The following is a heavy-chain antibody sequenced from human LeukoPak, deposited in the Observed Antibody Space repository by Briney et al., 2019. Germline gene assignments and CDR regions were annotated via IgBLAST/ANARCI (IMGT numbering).Heavy chain of an antibody. D-gene: IGHD6-19*01. J-gene: IGHJ5*02. CDR1: GFTFRTST. Sequence: PGGSLRLSCAASGFTFRTSTMNWVRQAPGEGLEWVSSISSSNDYIYYADSVKGRFTISRDNAKNSLYLQMNSLRAEDTAVYYCVRIPNSAGFQNWFDPWGQGTLVTVFS. V-gene: IGHV3-21*01. CDR2: ISSSNDYI. CDR3: VRIPNSAGFQNWFDP.